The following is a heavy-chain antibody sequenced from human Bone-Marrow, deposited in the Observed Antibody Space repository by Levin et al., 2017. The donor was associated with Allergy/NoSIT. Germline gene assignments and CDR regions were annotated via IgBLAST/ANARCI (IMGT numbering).Heavy chain of an antibody. CDR3: AREPGYCTGGGCYGGWFDP. D-gene: IGHD2-15*01. Sequence: SETLSLTCAVYGGSFSDYYWSWIRQPPGKGLEWIGEINHSGSTDYNPSLKSRVSISVDKSKNQFSLNLSSVTAAETAVYYCAREPGYCTGGGCYGGWFDPWGQGTLVTVSS. V-gene: IGHV4-34*01. CDR2: INHSGST. J-gene: IGHJ5*02. CDR1: GGSFSDYY.